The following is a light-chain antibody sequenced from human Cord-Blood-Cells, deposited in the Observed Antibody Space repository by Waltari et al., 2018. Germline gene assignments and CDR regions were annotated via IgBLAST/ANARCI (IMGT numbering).Light chain of an antibody. CDR2: WAS. V-gene: IGKV4-1*01. CDR1: QSVLYSSNNKNY. CDR3: QQYYSTPPT. J-gene: IGKJ4*01. Sequence: DIVMTQSPDSLAVSLGERAPITCKFRQSVLYSSNNKNYLAWYQQKPGQPPKLLIYWASTRESGVPDRFSGSGSGTDFTLTISSLQAEDVAVYYCQQYYSTPPTFGGGTKVEIK.